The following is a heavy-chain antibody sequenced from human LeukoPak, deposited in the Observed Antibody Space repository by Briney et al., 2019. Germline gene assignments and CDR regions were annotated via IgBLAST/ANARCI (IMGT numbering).Heavy chain of an antibody. CDR2: ISGSGGST. Sequence: GGSLRLSCAASGFTFTSYAMSSVRQAPGKGLEWVSAISGSGGSTYYADSVKGRFTISRDNSKNTLYLQMNSLRAEDTAVYYCAKDQYNWNSYDAFDIWGQGTMVTVSS. J-gene: IGHJ3*02. CDR3: AKDQYNWNSYDAFDI. CDR1: GFTFTSYA. V-gene: IGHV3-23*01. D-gene: IGHD1-1*01.